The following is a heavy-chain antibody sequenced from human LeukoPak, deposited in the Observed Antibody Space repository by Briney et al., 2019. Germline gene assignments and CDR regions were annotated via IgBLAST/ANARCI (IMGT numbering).Heavy chain of an antibody. Sequence: NSSETLSLTCTVSGGSISSYYWSWIRQPPGKGLEWIGYIYYSGSTNYNPSLKSRVTISVDTSKNQFSLKLSSVTAADTAVYYCARHGSSWYEYFQHWGQGTLVTVSS. D-gene: IGHD6-13*01. CDR1: GGSISSYY. V-gene: IGHV4-59*08. J-gene: IGHJ1*01. CDR3: ARHGSSWYEYFQH. CDR2: IYYSGST.